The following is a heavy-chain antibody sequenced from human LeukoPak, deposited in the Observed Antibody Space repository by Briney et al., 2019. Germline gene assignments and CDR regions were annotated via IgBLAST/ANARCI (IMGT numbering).Heavy chain of an antibody. Sequence: PSETLSLTCTVSGGSVSSGSYYWSWIRQPPGKGLEWIGYIYYSGSTNYNPSLKSRVTISVDTSKNQFSLQLSSVTAAETAVYYLAKAWGLRPLDYWGQGTLVTVSS. J-gene: IGHJ4*02. CDR1: GGSVSSGSYY. V-gene: IGHV4-61*01. CDR2: IYYSGST. D-gene: IGHD1-26*01. CDR3: AKAWGLRPLDY.